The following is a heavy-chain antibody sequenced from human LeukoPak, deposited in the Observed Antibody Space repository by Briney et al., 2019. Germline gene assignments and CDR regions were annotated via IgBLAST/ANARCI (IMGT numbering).Heavy chain of an antibody. CDR1: GFSFTTYW. CDR3: AKGPMGRGFDY. CDR2: ISGSGGNT. D-gene: IGHD3-10*01. V-gene: IGHV3-23*01. Sequence: PGESLRLSCAASGFSFTTYWMSWVRQAPGKGLEWVSAISGSGGNTYYSDSVKGRFTISRDNSKNTLYLQMNSLRAEDTAIYYCAKGPMGRGFDYWGQGTLVTVSS. J-gene: IGHJ4*02.